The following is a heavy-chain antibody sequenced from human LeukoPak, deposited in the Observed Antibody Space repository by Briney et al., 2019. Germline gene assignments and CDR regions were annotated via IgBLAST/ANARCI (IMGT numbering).Heavy chain of an antibody. V-gene: IGHV3-64D*09. J-gene: IGHJ5*01. Sequence: GGSLRLSCSASGFTFSSYAMHWVRQAPGKGLEYVSVISSNGGSTYYADSVKGRFTISRDNSKNTLYLQMSSLRAEDTAVYYCVKDVYVDYSLQNYWFDSWGQGTLVTVSS. CDR2: ISSNGGST. CDR3: VKDVYVDYSLQNYWFDS. D-gene: IGHD4-17*01. CDR1: GFTFSSYA.